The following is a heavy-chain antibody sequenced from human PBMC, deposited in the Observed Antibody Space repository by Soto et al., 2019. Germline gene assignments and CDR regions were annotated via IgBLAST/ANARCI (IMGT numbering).Heavy chain of an antibody. Sequence: GGSLRLSCAASGFTVSSNYISWVRQAPWKGLEWVSVIYSGGITYYADSVKGRFTISRDNAKNSLYLQMKRLRDEDTAVYYCARDRDAYCSKGICSGPYFDYWGQGTLVTVSS. J-gene: IGHJ4*02. CDR1: GFTVSSNY. CDR3: ARDRDAYCSKGICSGPYFDY. V-gene: IGHV3-53*01. CDR2: IYSGGIT. D-gene: IGHD2-8*01.